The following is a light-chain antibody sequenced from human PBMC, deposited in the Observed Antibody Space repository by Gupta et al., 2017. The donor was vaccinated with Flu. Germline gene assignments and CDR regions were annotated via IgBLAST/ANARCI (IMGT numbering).Light chain of an antibody. CDR3: AAWDDSLSGLVV. J-gene: IGLJ2*01. CDR2: RNN. Sequence: SVVTQRYSASGTPGQRVTISCYGSRSNIGSNYVYWYQQLPGPAPKLLIYRNNQRPSGVPDRFSGSKSGTSASLAISGLRSEDEADYYCAAWDDSLSGLVVFGGGTKLTVL. V-gene: IGLV1-47*01. CDR1: RSNIGSNY.